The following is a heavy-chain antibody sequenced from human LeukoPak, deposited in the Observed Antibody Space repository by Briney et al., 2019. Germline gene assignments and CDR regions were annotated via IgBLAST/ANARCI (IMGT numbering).Heavy chain of an antibody. Sequence: PSETLSLTCAVYGGSFSGYYWSWIRQPPGKGLEWIGEINHSGSTNYNPSLKSRVTISVDTSKNQFSLKLSSVTAADTAVYYYARVSRTDYDFWSGYYTFSWFDPWGQGTLVTVSS. D-gene: IGHD3-3*01. CDR2: INHSGST. CDR3: ARVSRTDYDFWSGYYTFSWFDP. J-gene: IGHJ5*02. CDR1: GGSFSGYY. V-gene: IGHV4-34*01.